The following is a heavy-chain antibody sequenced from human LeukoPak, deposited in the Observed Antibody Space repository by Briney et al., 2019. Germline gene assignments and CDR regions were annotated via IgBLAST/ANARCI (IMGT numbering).Heavy chain of an antibody. D-gene: IGHD3-10*01. Sequence: PGESLRLSCAASGFTFSSYGMSWVRQAPGKGLEWVPAITGNGANTFYADSVKGRFTISRDNSKNTMYLQMNSLRAEDTALYYCARDRSGSYPNWFDPWGQGTLVTVSS. V-gene: IGHV3-23*01. CDR1: GFTFSSYG. CDR2: ITGNGANT. CDR3: ARDRSGSYPNWFDP. J-gene: IGHJ5*02.